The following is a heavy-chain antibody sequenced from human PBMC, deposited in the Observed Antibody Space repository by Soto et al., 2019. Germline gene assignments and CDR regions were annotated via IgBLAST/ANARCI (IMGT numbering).Heavy chain of an antibody. CDR1: GFTFRSYA. CDR2: ISGGGDNT. D-gene: IGHD3-22*01. J-gene: IGHJ4*02. Sequence: GSLRLSCAAPGFTFRSYAMGWVRQAPGKGLEWVSTISGGGDNTYYADSVKGRFTISRDNSKYTLSLQMNSLRVEDTAIYYCAKGFYYDTSGFDYWGQGTLVTVSS. V-gene: IGHV3-23*01. CDR3: AKGFYYDTSGFDY.